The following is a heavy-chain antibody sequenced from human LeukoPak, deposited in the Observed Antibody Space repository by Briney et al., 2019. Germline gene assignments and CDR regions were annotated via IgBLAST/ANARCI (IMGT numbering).Heavy chain of an antibody. D-gene: IGHD3-10*01. CDR3: AREVVRGVIITHNWFDP. V-gene: IGHV4-61*02. CDR2: IYTSGAT. CDR1: GGSVTSGIYY. J-gene: IGHJ5*02. Sequence: SETLSLTCTVSGGSVTSGIYYWNWIRQPAGKGLEWIGRIYTSGATNYNPSLKSRLIISIDTSTNQVSLKLTSVTAADTAVYYCAREVVRGVIITHNWFDPWGQGTLVTVSS.